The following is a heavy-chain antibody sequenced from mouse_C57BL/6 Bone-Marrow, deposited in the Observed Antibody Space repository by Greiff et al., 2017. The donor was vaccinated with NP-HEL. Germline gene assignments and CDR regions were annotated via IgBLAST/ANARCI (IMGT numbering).Heavy chain of an antibody. V-gene: IGHV1-55*01. CDR2: IYPGSGST. Sequence: QVQLQQPGAELVKPGASVKMSCKASGYTFTSYWITWVKQRPGQGLEWIGDIYPGSGSTNYNEKFKSKVTLTVATSSSTAYMQLSSLTSEDSAVYYCARSYYGSSPAWFAYWGQGTLVTVSA. CDR1: GYTFTSYW. CDR3: ARSYYGSSPAWFAY. J-gene: IGHJ3*01. D-gene: IGHD1-1*01.